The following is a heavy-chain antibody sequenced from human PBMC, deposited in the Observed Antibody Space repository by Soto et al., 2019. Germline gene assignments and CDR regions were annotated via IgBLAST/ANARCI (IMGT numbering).Heavy chain of an antibody. Sequence: QVQLVQSGAEVKKPGASVKVSCKASGYTFTSYGISWVRQAPGQGLEWMGWISAYNGNTNYAQKLQGRVTMTTDTSTSTAYMELRSLRSDDTAVYYCPRQWFGQPPYYYYGMDVWGQGTTVTVSS. CDR3: PRQWFGQPPYYYYGMDV. CDR2: ISAYNGNT. J-gene: IGHJ6*02. CDR1: GYTFTSYG. D-gene: IGHD3-10*01. V-gene: IGHV1-18*01.